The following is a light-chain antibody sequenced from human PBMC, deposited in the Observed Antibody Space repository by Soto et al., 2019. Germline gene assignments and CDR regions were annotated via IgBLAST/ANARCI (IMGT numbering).Light chain of an antibody. J-gene: IGKJ1*01. V-gene: IGKV1-5*01. CDR2: DAS. Sequence: DIQMTQSPSTLSASVGDSVTITVRASQSVSGWLAWYQQKPGKAPNLLIYDASSLQSGIPSRFSGGGSETEFTLTISSLQPDDFATYYCQQYNSYSLTFGQGTKVDI. CDR3: QQYNSYSLT. CDR1: QSVSGW.